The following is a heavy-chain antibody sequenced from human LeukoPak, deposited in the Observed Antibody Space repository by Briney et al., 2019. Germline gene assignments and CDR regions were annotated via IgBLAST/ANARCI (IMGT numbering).Heavy chain of an antibody. Sequence: GGSLRLSCAASGFTFSSYWMSWVRQAPGKGLEWVANIKQDGSEKYYVDSVKGRFTISRDNAKNSLYLQMNSLRAEDTAVYYCARVWYYYDSSGPLGVWGQGTLVTVSS. CDR3: ARVWYYYDSSGPLGV. CDR1: GFTFSSYW. D-gene: IGHD3-22*01. CDR2: IKQDGSEK. V-gene: IGHV3-7*01. J-gene: IGHJ4*02.